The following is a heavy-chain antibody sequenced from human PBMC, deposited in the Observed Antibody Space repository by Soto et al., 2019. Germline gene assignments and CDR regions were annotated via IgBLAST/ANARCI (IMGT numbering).Heavy chain of an antibody. J-gene: IGHJ6*02. V-gene: IGHV1-69*13. CDR2: IVPIFGTA. CDR3: ASQGYDFWSGPRGVTYGMDV. D-gene: IGHD3-3*01. Sequence: SVEVSCKGSGGTFSSYSISRVLEAPGQGLEWMGGIVPIFGTANYAQKFQGRVTITADESTSTAYMELSSLRSEDTAVYYCASQGYDFWSGPRGVTYGMDVWGQGTTVTVSS. CDR1: GGTFSSYS.